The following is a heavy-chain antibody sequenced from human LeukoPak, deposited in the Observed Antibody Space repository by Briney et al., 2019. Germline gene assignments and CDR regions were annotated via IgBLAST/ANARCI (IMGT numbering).Heavy chain of an antibody. J-gene: IGHJ4*02. CDR2: IKQDGSEK. CDR3: ARGYYDILTGYTFDY. Sequence: PGGSLRLSCAASGFTFSSYWMSRVRQAPGKGLEWVANIKQDGSEKYYVDSVKGRFTISRDNAKNSLYLQMNSLRAEDTAVYYCARGYYDILTGYTFDYWGQGTLVTVSS. CDR1: GFTFSSYW. D-gene: IGHD3-9*01. V-gene: IGHV3-7*03.